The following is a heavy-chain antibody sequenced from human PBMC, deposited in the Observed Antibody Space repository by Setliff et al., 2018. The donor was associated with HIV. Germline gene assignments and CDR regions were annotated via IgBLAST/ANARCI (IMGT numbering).Heavy chain of an antibody. CDR3: TMSGANAVFRE. D-gene: IGHD3-10*02. CDR1: GYTFTGYY. CDR2: VNPNNGDT. V-gene: IGHV1-2*02. Sequence: ASVKVSCKASGYTFTGYYIHWVRQAPGQGLEWMGWVNPNNGDTKFPQKFQSRVTMTRDTSISTAYMELSSLRSNDTAVYYCTMSGANAVFREWGQGTLVTAPQ. J-gene: IGHJ1*01.